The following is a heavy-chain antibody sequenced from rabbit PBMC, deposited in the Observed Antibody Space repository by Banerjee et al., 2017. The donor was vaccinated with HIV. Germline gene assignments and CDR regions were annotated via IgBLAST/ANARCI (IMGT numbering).Heavy chain of an antibody. D-gene: IGHD7-1*01. Sequence: QSLEESGGDLVKPGASLTLTCTASGFSFSSSYYMCWVRQAPGKGLEWIACIYVGSSGSTYYASWAKGRFTISKTSSTTVTLQMTSLTAADTATYFCARHTTYAGYNYAGYFNLWGPGTLVTVS. CDR2: IYVGSSGST. CDR3: ARHTTYAGYNYAGYFNL. J-gene: IGHJ4*01. CDR1: GFSFSSSYY. V-gene: IGHV1S40*01.